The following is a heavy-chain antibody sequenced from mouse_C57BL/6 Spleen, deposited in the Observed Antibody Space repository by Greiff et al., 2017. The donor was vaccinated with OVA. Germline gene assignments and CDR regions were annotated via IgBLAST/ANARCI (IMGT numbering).Heavy chain of an antibody. CDR2: IDPETGGT. CDR1: GYTFTDYE. Sequence: VKLMESGAELVRPGASVTLSCKASGYTFTDYEMHWVKQTPVHGLEWIGAIDPETGGTAYNQKFKGKAILTADKSSSTAYMELRSLTSEDSAVYYCTRHGTHYGSSYWYFDVWGTGTTVTVSS. CDR3: TRHGTHYGSSYWYFDV. D-gene: IGHD1-1*01. J-gene: IGHJ1*03. V-gene: IGHV1-15*01.